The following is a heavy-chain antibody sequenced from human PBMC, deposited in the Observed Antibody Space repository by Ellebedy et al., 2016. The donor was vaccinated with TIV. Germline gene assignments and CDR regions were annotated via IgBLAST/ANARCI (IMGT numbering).Heavy chain of an antibody. CDR1: GFTFTTYW. D-gene: IGHD4-17*01. Sequence: GGSLRLXXAASGFTFTTYWMSWVRQAPGKGLEWVANINQDGSEKYYVDSVEGRFTISRDNAKKSLYLQMNSLKAEDTAVYYCARDGYGDYYADYWGQGTLVTVSS. V-gene: IGHV3-7*01. J-gene: IGHJ4*02. CDR3: ARDGYGDYYADY. CDR2: INQDGSEK.